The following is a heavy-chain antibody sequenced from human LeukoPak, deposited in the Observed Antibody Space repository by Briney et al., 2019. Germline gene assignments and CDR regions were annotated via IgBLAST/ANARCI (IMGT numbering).Heavy chain of an antibody. CDR2: ISYDGSNK. V-gene: IGHV3-30*01. Sequence: GGNLRFYGAASGFTCSSYAMHWVRQGPGKELKWVTAISYDGSNKYYADSVKGRFTTSGANSTTKLYLRMNSLRAADTAVYYCASDGGGGGNGEYPSSKYLDYWGQGTLVTVSS. CDR3: ASDGGGGGNGEYPSSKYLDY. J-gene: IGHJ4*02. CDR1: GFTCSSYA. D-gene: IGHD4-23*01.